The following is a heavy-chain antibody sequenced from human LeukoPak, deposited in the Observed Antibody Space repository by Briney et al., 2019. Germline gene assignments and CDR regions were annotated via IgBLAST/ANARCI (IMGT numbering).Heavy chain of an antibody. CDR3: ARAGGGTYYFDF. V-gene: IGHV4-59*12. D-gene: IGHD1-26*01. CDR2: IYYSGST. CDR1: SGSISSYY. J-gene: IGHJ4*02. Sequence: SETLSLTCTVSSGSISSYYWSWIRQPPGKGLEWIGYIYYSGSTNYKPSLKSRVTISVDTSKNQFSLKLNSVTAADTALYFCARAGGGTYYFDFWGRGTLVTVSS.